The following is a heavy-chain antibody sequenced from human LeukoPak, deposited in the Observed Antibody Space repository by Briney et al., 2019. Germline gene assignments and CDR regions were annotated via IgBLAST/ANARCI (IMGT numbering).Heavy chain of an antibody. CDR1: GGSISSYH. CDR3: ARVSFVVVTATYLNWFDP. J-gene: IGHJ5*02. Sequence: PSETLSLTCTVSGGSISSYHWSWIRQPPGKGLEWIGFFYYSGSTNYNPSLKSRVTISVDTSKNQFSLKLSSVTAADTAVYYCARVSFVVVTATYLNWFDPWGQGTLVTVSS. V-gene: IGHV4-59*01. D-gene: IGHD2-21*02. CDR2: FYYSGST.